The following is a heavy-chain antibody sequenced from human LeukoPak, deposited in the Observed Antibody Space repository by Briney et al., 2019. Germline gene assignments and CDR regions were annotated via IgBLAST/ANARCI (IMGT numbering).Heavy chain of an antibody. Sequence: PSETLPLTCAVYGGSFSGYYWSWIRQPPGKGLEWIGEINHSGSTNYNPSLKSRVTISVDTSKNQFSLKLSSVTAADTAVYYCARIVLGYYYYYGMDVWGQGTTVTVSS. CDR1: GGSFSGYY. V-gene: IGHV4-34*01. D-gene: IGHD2-21*01. CDR3: ARIVLGYYYYYGMDV. J-gene: IGHJ6*02. CDR2: INHSGST.